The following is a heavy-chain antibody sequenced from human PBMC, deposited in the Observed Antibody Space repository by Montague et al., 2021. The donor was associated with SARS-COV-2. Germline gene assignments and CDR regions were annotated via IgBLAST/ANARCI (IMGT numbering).Heavy chain of an antibody. CDR1: GGSISSSIYY. CDR2: IYYSGST. V-gene: IGHV4-39*01. J-gene: IGHJ4*02. D-gene: IGHD1-26*01. Sequence: SETLSLTCTVSGGSISSSIYYWAWIRQPPGKGLEWIGSIYYSGSTYYNPSLKSRVTISVDTSKNQFSLKLSSVTATDTAVYFCAYTVVGAAELAYWGQGTLVTVSS. CDR3: AYTVVGAAELAY.